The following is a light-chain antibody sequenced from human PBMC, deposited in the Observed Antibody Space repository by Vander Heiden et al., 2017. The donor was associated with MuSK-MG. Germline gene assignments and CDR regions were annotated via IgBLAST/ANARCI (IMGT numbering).Light chain of an antibody. Sequence: DIQMTQSPSSLSASVGDRVTITCQASQDISNYLNWYQQKPGKVPKLLIYDASNLETGVPSRCSGSGSGTDFTFTISSLQPEDIATYYCQQYDNLTFGGGTKVEIK. CDR2: DAS. CDR3: QQYDNLT. CDR1: QDISNY. J-gene: IGKJ4*01. V-gene: IGKV1-33*01.